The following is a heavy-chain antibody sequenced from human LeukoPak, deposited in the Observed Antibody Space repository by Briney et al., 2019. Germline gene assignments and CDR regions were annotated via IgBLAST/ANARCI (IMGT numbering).Heavy chain of an antibody. J-gene: IGHJ4*02. CDR3: ARDLQPGRSVYY. CDR2: IYYSGST. CDR1: GYSISSGYY. Sequence: SETLSLTCTVSGYSISSGYYWGWIRQPPGKGLEWIGSIYYSGSTYYNPSLKSRVTISVDTSKNQFSLKLSSVTAADTAVYYCARDLQPGRSVYYWGQGTLVTVSS. D-gene: IGHD5/OR15-5a*01. V-gene: IGHV4-38-2*02.